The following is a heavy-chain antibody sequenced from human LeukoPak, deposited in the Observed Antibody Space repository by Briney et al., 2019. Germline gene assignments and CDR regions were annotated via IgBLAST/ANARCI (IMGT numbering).Heavy chain of an antibody. V-gene: IGHV4-4*02. CDR2: VYHSGST. Sequence: PSETLSLTCAVSGGSISSSYWWSWVRQPPGKGLKWIGEVYHSGSTNYNPSLRSRVTVSVDTSKNQFSLRLSSVTAADTAMYYCARVWGLSSHTWFDPWGQGTLVTVSS. CDR1: GGSISSSYW. D-gene: IGHD3-16*01. CDR3: ARVWGLSSHTWFDP. J-gene: IGHJ5*02.